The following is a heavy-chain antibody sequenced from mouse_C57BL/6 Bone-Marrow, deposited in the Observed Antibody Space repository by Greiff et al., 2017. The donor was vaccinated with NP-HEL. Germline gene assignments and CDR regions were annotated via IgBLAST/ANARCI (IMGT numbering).Heavy chain of an antibody. V-gene: IGHV1-53*01. J-gene: IGHJ1*03. CDR2: INPSNGGT. CDR3: ARREGSIYRDFDV. D-gene: IGHD2-10*02. CDR1: GYTFTSYW. Sequence: VQLQQPGTELVKPGASVKLSCKASGYTFTSYWMHWVKQRPGQGLEWIGNINPSNGGTNYNEKFKSKATLTVDKSSSTAYLQLSSLTSEDSAVYYCARREGSIYRDFDVWGTGTTGTVSS.